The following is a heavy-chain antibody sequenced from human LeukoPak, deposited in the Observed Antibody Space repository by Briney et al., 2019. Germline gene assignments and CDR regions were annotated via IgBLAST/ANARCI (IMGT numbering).Heavy chain of an antibody. D-gene: IGHD2-15*01. J-gene: IGHJ6*02. CDR3: ARDESSRYCSGGSCYSNYYGMDV. CDR1: GDSVSSNSAA. Sequence: SQTLSLTCAISGDSVSSNSAAWNWIRQSPSRGLEWLGRTYYRSKWYDDYAVSVKSRITINPDTSKNQFSLQLSSVTPEDTAVYYCARDESSRYCSGGSCYSNYYGMDVWGQGTTVTVSS. V-gene: IGHV6-1*01. CDR2: TYYRSKWYD.